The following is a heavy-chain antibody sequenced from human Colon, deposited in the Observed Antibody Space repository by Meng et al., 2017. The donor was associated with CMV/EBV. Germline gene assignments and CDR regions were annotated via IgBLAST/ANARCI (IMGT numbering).Heavy chain of an antibody. Sequence: GESLKISCAASGFTFSSYWMSWVRQAPGKGLEWMANIKEDGSEKYYVDSVKGRFTISRDNAKNSLYLQMNSLRAEDTAVYYCARGYCSSTSCHGMDVWGQGTTVTVSS. V-gene: IGHV3-7*03. CDR2: IKEDGSEK. D-gene: IGHD2-2*01. CDR3: ARGYCSSTSCHGMDV. J-gene: IGHJ6*02. CDR1: GFTFSSYW.